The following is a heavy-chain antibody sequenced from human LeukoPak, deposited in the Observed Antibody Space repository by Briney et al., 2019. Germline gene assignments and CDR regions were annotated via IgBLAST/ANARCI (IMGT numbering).Heavy chain of an antibody. J-gene: IGHJ4*02. CDR3: VRRGYSYGVFDY. CDR2: ISSGGDNT. V-gene: IGHV3-23*01. CDR1: RLTFSTYA. D-gene: IGHD5-18*01. Sequence: PGGSLRLSCTASRLTFSTYAMNWVRQAPGKGLEWVSSISSGGDNTHYADSVKGRFTISRDNSKNTLHLQMNSLRADDTAIYYCVRRGYSYGVFDYWGQGTLVTVSS.